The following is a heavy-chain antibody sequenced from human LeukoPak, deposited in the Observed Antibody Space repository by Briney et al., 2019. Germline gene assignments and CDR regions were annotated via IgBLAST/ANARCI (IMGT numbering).Heavy chain of an antibody. J-gene: IGHJ5*02. D-gene: IGHD3-10*01. V-gene: IGHV1-2*02. CDR1: GYTFTNYA. CDR2: INPNSGGT. CDR3: ARGGHMVQGDWFDP. Sequence: ASVKVSCKASGYTFTNYAISWVRQAPGQGLEWMGWINPNSGGTNYAQKFQGRVTMTRDTSISTAYMELSRLRSDDTAVYYCARGGHMVQGDWFDPWGQGTLVTVSS.